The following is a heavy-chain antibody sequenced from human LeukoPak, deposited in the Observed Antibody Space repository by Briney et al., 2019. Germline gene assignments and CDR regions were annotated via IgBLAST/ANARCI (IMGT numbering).Heavy chain of an antibody. CDR2: INPNSGGT. CDR3: ASDYYDSSGYYPLDY. CDR1: GYTFTGYY. Sequence: ASVKVSCKASGYTFTGYYMHWVRQAPGQGLEWMGWINPNSGGTNYAQKFQGRVTMTRDTSTSTVYMELSSLRSEDTAVYYCASDYYDSSGYYPLDYWGQGTLVTVSS. V-gene: IGHV1-2*02. D-gene: IGHD3-22*01. J-gene: IGHJ4*02.